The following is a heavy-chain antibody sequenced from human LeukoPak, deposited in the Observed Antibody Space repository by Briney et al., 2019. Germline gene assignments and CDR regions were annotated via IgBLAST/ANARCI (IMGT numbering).Heavy chain of an antibody. D-gene: IGHD3-22*01. CDR1: GYTFTSYG. Sequence: VKVSCKASGYTFTSYGISWVRQAPGQGLEWMGWISAYNGNTNYAQKLQGRVTMTTDTSTSTAYMELRSLRSDDTAVYYCARDLRAYSSGYTDYWGQGTLVTVSS. CDR2: ISAYNGNT. V-gene: IGHV1-18*01. CDR3: ARDLRAYSSGYTDY. J-gene: IGHJ4*02.